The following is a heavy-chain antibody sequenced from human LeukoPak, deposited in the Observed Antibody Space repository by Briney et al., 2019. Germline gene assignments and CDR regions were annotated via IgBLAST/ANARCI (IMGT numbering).Heavy chain of an antibody. V-gene: IGHV4-39*07. CDR1: GGSISSSSYY. Sequence: SETLSLTCTVSGGSISSSSYYWGWIRQPPGKGLEWIGSIYYSGSTNYNPSLKSRVTISVDTSKNQFSLKLSSVTAADTAVYYCARGYDCSGCYDYWGQGTLVTVSS. J-gene: IGHJ4*02. D-gene: IGHD3-22*01. CDR2: IYYSGST. CDR3: ARGYDCSGCYDY.